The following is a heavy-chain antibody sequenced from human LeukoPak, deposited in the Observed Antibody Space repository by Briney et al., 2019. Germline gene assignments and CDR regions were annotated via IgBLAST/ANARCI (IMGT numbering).Heavy chain of an antibody. V-gene: IGHV3-23*01. CDR3: AKGGHYDYVWGSYRLDY. Sequence: GGSLRLSCAGSGITFSSYAMSWVRQAPGKGLEWVSGISGSGGSTHNADSVKGRFTISRDNSKNTLYLQMNSLRAEDTAIYYCAKGGHYDYVWGSYRLDYWGQGTLVTVSS. CDR1: GITFSSYA. D-gene: IGHD3-16*02. CDR2: ISGSGGST. J-gene: IGHJ4*02.